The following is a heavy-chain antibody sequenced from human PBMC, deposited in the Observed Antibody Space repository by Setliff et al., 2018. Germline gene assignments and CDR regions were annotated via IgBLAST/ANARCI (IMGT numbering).Heavy chain of an antibody. J-gene: IGHJ4*02. D-gene: IGHD3-16*01. CDR1: GFTFSTYW. CDR2: IKQDGSEK. CDR3: ARDGGEY. V-gene: IGHV3-7*01. Sequence: GSLRLSCVASGFTFSTYWMSWVRQAPGKGLEWVANIKQDGSEKYYVDSVKGRFTISRDNAKNSLYLQMNSLRAEDTAVYYCARDGGEYWGQGTLVTVSS.